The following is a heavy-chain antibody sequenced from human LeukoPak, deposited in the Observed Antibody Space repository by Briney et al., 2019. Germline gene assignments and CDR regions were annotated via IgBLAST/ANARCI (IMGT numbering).Heavy chain of an antibody. CDR1: GFTFSDYN. D-gene: IGHD6-19*01. V-gene: IGHV3-11*01. CDR2: ISRSGSTK. CDR3: ASSGWPYYYFDY. J-gene: IGHJ4*02. Sequence: GGSLRLSCAASGFTFSDYNMRWIRQAPGKGLEWVSSISRSGSTKYYADSVKGRFTISRDNAKNSLFLQMNSLRAEDTAVYYCASSGWPYYYFDYWGQGTLVTVSS.